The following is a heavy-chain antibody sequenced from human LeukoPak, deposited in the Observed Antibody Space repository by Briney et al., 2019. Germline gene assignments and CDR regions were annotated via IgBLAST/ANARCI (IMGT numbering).Heavy chain of an antibody. CDR3: ARNRGEPLDY. V-gene: IGHV3-48*03. J-gene: IGHJ4*02. CDR1: GFTFSSYE. CDR2: ISSSGSTI. D-gene: IGHD4-17*01. Sequence: PGGSLRLSCAASGFTFSSYEMNWVRQAPGKGVEWVSYISSSGSTIYYADSVRGRFTISRDNAKNSLYLQMNSLRAEDTAVYYCARNRGEPLDYWGQGTLVTVSS.